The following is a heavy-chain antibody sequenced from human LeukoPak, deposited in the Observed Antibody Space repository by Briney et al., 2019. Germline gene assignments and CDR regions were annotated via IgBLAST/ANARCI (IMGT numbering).Heavy chain of an antibody. D-gene: IGHD6-6*01. CDR2: IYTSGST. CDR3: ARVGSSSSEAHYYYYYYYMDV. Sequence: PSKTLSLTCSVSGGSISGAYWSWIRQAPGKGLEWIGYIYTSGSTNYNPSLKSRVTISVDTSKNQFSLKLSSVTAADTAVYYCARVGSSSSEAHYYYYYYYMDVWGKGTTVTVSS. J-gene: IGHJ6*03. V-gene: IGHV4-4*08. CDR1: GGSISGAY.